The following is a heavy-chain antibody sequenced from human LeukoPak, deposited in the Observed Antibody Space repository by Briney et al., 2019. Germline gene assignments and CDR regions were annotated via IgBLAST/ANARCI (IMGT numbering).Heavy chain of an antibody. D-gene: IGHD3-22*01. CDR1: GGSISSSSYY. CDR2: IYYSGST. CDR3: LRYDSSGLGY. J-gene: IGHJ4*02. Sequence: PSETLSPTCTVSGGSISSSSYYWGWIRQPPGKGLEWIGSIYYSGSTYYNPSLKSRVTISVDTSKNQFSLKLSSVTAADTAVYYCLRYDSSGLGYWGQGTLVTVSS. V-gene: IGHV4-39*01.